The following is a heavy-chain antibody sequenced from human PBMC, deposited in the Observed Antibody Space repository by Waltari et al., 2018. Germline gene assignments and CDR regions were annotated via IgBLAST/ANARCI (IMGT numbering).Heavy chain of an antibody. CDR3: ARGLDIVVVVAADWYFDL. CDR1: GGSFSGYY. J-gene: IGHJ2*01. CDR2: INHSGST. Sequence: QVQLQQWGAGLLKPSETLSLTCAVYGGSFSGYYWSWIRQPPGKGLEWIGEINHSGSTNYNPSLKSRVTISLDTSKNQFSLKLSAVTAADTAVYYCARGLDIVVVVAADWYFDLWGRGTLVTVSS. V-gene: IGHV4-34*01. D-gene: IGHD2-15*01.